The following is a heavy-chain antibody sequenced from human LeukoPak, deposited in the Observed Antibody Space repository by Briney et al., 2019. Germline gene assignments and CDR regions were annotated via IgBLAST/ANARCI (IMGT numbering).Heavy chain of an antibody. CDR1: GFTFSSYG. D-gene: IGHD3-3*01. CDR2: ISYDGSNK. J-gene: IGHJ3*02. CDR3: AREGFYDFWSGYSGNDAFDI. V-gene: IGHV3-30*03. Sequence: GGSLRLSCAASGFTFSSYGMHWVRQAPGKGLEWVAVISYDGSNKYYADSVKGRFTISRDNSKNTLYLQMNSLRAEDTAVYYCAREGFYDFWSGYSGNDAFDIWGQGTMVTVSS.